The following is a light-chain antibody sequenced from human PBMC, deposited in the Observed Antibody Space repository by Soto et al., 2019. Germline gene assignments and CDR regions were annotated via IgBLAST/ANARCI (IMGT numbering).Light chain of an antibody. V-gene: IGKV3D-15*01. J-gene: IGKJ4*01. Sequence: EIVLTQSPATLSVSPGERATLSCRVSQSVNIYLAWYQQKPGQAPRLLIVGASSRATGIPARFSGSGSGTEFNLTISSLQSEDFAVYFCQQYDDWLRLTFGGGTKVDIK. CDR1: QSVNIY. CDR2: GAS. CDR3: QQYDDWLRLT.